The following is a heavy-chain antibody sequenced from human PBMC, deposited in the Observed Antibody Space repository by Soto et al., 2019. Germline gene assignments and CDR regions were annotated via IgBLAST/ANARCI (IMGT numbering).Heavy chain of an antibody. Sequence: GGSLRLSCAASGFTFSSYAMHWVRQAPGKGLEWVAVISYDGSNKYYADSVKGRFTISRDNSKNTLYLQMNSLRAEDTAVYYCARGSQGDCLDYWGQGTLVTVSS. D-gene: IGHD2-21*02. CDR1: GFTFSSYA. CDR2: ISYDGSNK. V-gene: IGHV3-30*04. J-gene: IGHJ4*02. CDR3: ARGSQGDCLDY.